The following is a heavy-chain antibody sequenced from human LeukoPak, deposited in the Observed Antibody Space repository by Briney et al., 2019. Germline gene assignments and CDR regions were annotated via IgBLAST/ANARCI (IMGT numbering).Heavy chain of an antibody. CDR3: ARLRVVATSFDY. CDR2: IDPSDSYT. D-gene: IGHD5-12*01. Sequence: GESLRISCKGSGYSFTSYWISWVRQMPGKGLEWMGRIDPSDSYTNYSPSLQGHVTISADKSISTAHLQWSSLKASDTAMYYCARLRVVATSFDYWGQGTLVTVSS. CDR1: GYSFTSYW. J-gene: IGHJ4*02. V-gene: IGHV5-10-1*01.